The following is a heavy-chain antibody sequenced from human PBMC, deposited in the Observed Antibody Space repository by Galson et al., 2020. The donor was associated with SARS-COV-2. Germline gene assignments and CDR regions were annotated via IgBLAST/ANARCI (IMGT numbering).Heavy chain of an antibody. D-gene: IGHD6-13*01. Sequence: ETSETLSLTCSVSGGSISNEGYYWGWIRQHPGKGLEWIAYIYFTGSAYYNPSHKSRVTISVDTSKNQFSLRLSSVTAADTAVYYCARDNRVAAVKRGAFDIWGQGTLVTVSS. J-gene: IGHJ3*02. CDR3: ARDNRVAAVKRGAFDI. CDR2: IYFTGSA. CDR1: GGSISNEGYY. V-gene: IGHV4-31*03.